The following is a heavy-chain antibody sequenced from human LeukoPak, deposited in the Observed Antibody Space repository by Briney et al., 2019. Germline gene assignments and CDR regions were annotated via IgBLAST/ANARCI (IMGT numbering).Heavy chain of an antibody. CDR3: AKSEYQLSFSRPDY. V-gene: IGHV3-23*01. D-gene: IGHD2-2*01. CDR2: ISGSGGST. Sequence: GGSLRLSCAASGFTFSSYAMSWVRQAPGKGLEWVSSISGSGGSTYYAASVKGRFTISRDSSKNTLYLQMNSLRAEDTAVYYCAKSEYQLSFSRPDYWGQGTLVTVSS. J-gene: IGHJ4*02. CDR1: GFTFSSYA.